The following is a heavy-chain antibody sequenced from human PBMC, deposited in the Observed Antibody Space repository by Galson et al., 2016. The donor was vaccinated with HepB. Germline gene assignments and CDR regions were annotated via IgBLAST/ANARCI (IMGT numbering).Heavy chain of an antibody. CDR1: GGSFTDYY. V-gene: IGHV4-34*01. Sequence: SETLSLTCAVYGGSFTDYYWSWIRQPPGKGPEWIGEINQSGSTNYNPSLKSRVTISVDTSKNQFSLNLTSVTAADTAVYYCARVHITFGGVHNPRRKGIAFDFWGQGTLVTVSS. J-gene: IGHJ3*01. CDR3: ARVHITFGGVHNPRRKGIAFDF. D-gene: IGHD3-16*01. CDR2: INQSGST.